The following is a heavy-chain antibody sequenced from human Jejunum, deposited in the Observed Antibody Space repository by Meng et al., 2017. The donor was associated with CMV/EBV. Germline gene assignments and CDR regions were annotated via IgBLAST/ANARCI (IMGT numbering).Heavy chain of an antibody. V-gene: IGHV3-74*01. Sequence: FAASGFIFSNSWMHWVRPAPGKGLVWVSRVNNDGSDTIYADSVKGRFTISRDNAKNTLYLQMNSLRAEDTGVYYCVRDKPHNWFDPWGQGTLVTVSS. CDR1: GFIFSNSW. CDR2: VNNDGSDT. J-gene: IGHJ5*02. CDR3: VRDKPHNWFDP.